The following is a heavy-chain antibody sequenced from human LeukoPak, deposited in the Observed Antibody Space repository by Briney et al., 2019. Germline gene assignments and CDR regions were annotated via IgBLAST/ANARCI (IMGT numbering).Heavy chain of an antibody. D-gene: IGHD2-15*01. J-gene: IGHJ4*02. CDR3: AKDHAYKEIVVAEVDY. Sequence: GGSLRLSCAASGFTFSSYAMSWVRQAPGKGLEWVSAISGSGGSTYYADSVKGRFTISRDNSKNTLYLQMNSLKAEDTAVYYCAKDHAYKEIVVAEVDYWGQGTLVTVSS. V-gene: IGHV3-23*01. CDR1: GFTFSSYA. CDR2: ISGSGGST.